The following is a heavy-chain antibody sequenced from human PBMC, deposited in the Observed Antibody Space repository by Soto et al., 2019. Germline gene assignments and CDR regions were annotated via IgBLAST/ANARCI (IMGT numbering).Heavy chain of an antibody. J-gene: IGHJ6*02. CDR2: ISYDGSNK. CDR1: GFTFSSYG. CDR3: AKDLGRMDV. Sequence: QVQLVESGGGVVQPGRSLRLSCAASGFTFSSYGMHWVRQAPGKGLEWVAVISYDGSNKYYADSVKGRFTISRDNSKNPLYLQMNSLRAEDTAVYYCAKDLGRMDVWGQGTTVTVSS. V-gene: IGHV3-30*18.